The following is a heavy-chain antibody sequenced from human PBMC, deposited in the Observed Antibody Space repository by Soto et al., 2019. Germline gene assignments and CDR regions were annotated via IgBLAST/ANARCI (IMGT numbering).Heavy chain of an antibody. D-gene: IGHD3-16*02. Sequence: SETLSLTCTVSGGSISSSSYYWGWIRQPPGKGLEWIGSIYYSGSTYYNPSLKSRVTISVDTSKNQFSLKLSSVTAADTAVYYCASQKDYDYIWGSYRKQYYFDYWGQGTLVTVSS. CDR1: GGSISSSSYY. CDR2: IYYSGST. V-gene: IGHV4-39*01. CDR3: ASQKDYDYIWGSYRKQYYFDY. J-gene: IGHJ4*02.